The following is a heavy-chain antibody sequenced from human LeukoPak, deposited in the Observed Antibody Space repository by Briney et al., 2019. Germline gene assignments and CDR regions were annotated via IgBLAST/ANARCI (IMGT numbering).Heavy chain of an antibody. CDR2: IYTSGST. Sequence: PSETLSLTCTVSGGSISSYYWSWIRQPAGKGLEWIGHIYTSGSTNYNPSLKSRVTMSVDTSKNQFSLKLRSLTAADTAVYYCARDYEAAVNWFDPWGQGTLVTVSS. CDR3: ARDYEAAVNWFDP. CDR1: GGSISSYY. V-gene: IGHV4-4*07. J-gene: IGHJ5*02. D-gene: IGHD2-15*01.